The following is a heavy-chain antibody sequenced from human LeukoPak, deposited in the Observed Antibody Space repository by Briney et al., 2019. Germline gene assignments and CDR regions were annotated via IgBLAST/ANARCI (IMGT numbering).Heavy chain of an antibody. CDR1: GFTVSSNY. CDR3: AGDLRGYSYGYDAV. J-gene: IGHJ4*02. CDR2: IYSGGST. D-gene: IGHD5-18*01. Sequence: GGSLRLSCAASGFTVSSNYMSWVRQAPGKGLEWVSVIYSGGSTYYADSVKGRFTISRDNSKNTLYLQMNSLRAEDTAVYYCAGDLRGYSYGYDAVWGQGTLVTVSS. V-gene: IGHV3-53*01.